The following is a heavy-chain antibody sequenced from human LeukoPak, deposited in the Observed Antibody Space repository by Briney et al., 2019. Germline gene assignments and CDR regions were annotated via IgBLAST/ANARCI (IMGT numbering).Heavy chain of an antibody. CDR1: GGSISGYF. V-gene: IGHV4-4*07. Sequence: SETLSLTCTVSGGSISGYFWSWIRQPAGKTLEWIGRIYSSGSTDYNPSLKGRVTMSVDTSKNHFSLKLSSVTAADTATYCCARARYSGYDGAFDIWGQGTMVTVSS. CDR2: IYSSGST. J-gene: IGHJ3*02. CDR3: ARARYSGYDGAFDI. D-gene: IGHD5-12*01.